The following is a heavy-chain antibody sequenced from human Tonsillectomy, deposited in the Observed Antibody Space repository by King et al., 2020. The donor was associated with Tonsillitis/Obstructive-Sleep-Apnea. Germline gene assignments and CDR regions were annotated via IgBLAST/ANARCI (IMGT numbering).Heavy chain of an antibody. V-gene: IGHV3-7*04. J-gene: IGHJ4*02. Sequence: VQLVESGGGLVQPGGSVRLSCAASGFTLSTYWMSWVRQAPGKGLEGVANIKEDGSERFYVDYVKGRFTITRDNTKNSVYLQMNSLRAADTAGYYCARGYSGLNKWGQGTLVTVSS. CDR1: GFTLSTYW. CDR2: IKEDGSER. D-gene: IGHD5-12*01. CDR3: ARGYSGLNK.